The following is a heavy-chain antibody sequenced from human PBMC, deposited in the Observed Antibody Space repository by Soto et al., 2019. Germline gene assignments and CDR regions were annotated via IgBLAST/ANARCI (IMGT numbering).Heavy chain of an antibody. J-gene: IGHJ4*02. CDR1: GFSLSTSGVG. D-gene: IGHD3-16*02. CDR2: IYWNDEK. Sequence: SGPTLVNPTQTLTLTCTFSGFSLSTSGVGVGWIRQPPGKALEWLTLIYWNDEKRYSPSLKSRLTITKDTSKNQVVLTMTNMDPVDTATYYCAHSFDYDYVWGSYRRYNFDYWGQGTLVTVSS. V-gene: IGHV2-5*01. CDR3: AHSFDYDYVWGSYRRYNFDY.